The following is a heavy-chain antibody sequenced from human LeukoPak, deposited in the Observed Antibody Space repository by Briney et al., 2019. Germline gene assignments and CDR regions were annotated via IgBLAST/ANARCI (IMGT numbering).Heavy chain of an antibody. Sequence: PSGTLSLTCTVSGGSISSYYWSWIRQPPGKGLEWIGYIYYSGSTNYNPSLKSRVTISVDTSKNQFSLKLSSVTAADTAVYYCARGREIQGYNXFXXWGQXTLVTX. CDR1: GGSISSYY. J-gene: IGHJ5*02. V-gene: IGHV4-59*01. CDR3: ARGREIQGYNXFXX. D-gene: IGHD5-18*01. CDR2: IYYSGST.